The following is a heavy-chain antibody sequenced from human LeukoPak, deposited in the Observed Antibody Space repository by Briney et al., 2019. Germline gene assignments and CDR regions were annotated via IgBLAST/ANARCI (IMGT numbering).Heavy chain of an antibody. D-gene: IGHD3-22*01. Sequence: PGGSLRLSCAASGFTFSSYAMSWVRQVPGKGLEWVSGISDSGDTTYYADSVKGRFTISRDNSKNSLYLQMNSLRTEDTALYYCAKARGLIGGAFDIWGQGTMVTVSS. CDR2: ISDSGDTT. CDR1: GFTFSSYA. V-gene: IGHV3-23*01. CDR3: AKARGLIGGAFDI. J-gene: IGHJ3*02.